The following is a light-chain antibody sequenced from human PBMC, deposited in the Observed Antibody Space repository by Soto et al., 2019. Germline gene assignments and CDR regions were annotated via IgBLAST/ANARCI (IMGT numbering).Light chain of an antibody. CDR1: SGSIASNY. V-gene: IGLV6-57*01. Sequence: NFMLTQPHSVSESPGKTVIISCTRSSGSIASNYVQWYQQRPGSSHTTVIYEDNQRPSGVPDRFSGSIDSSSNSASLTISGLETEDEADYFCQSYDATIQVFGGGTKVTVL. J-gene: IGLJ3*02. CDR2: EDN. CDR3: QSYDATIQV.